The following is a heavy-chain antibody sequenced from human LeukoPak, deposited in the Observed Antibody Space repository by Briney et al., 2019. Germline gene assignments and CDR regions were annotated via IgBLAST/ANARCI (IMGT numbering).Heavy chain of an antibody. CDR3: ARDQVDTAMVTVDY. J-gene: IGHJ4*02. CDR1: GFTFSSYA. D-gene: IGHD5-18*01. CDR2: ISYDGSNK. V-gene: IGHV3-30-3*01. Sequence: GGSLRLSCAASGFTFSSYAMHWVRQAPGKGLEWVAIISYDGSNKYYADSVKGRFTISRDNSKNTLYLEMNSLRAEDTAVYYCARDQVDTAMVTVDYWGQGTLVIVSS.